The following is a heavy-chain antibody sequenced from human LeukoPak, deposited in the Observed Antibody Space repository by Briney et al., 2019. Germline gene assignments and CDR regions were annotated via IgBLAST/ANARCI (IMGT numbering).Heavy chain of an antibody. Sequence: SETLSLTCTVSGGSISSSSYYWGWIRQPPGKGLEWIGRIYSSGSTNYNPSLKSRVTMSVDTSKNQFSLKLSSVTAADTAVYYCARDVVVPATANYYHYYYYMDVWGKGTAVTVSS. V-gene: IGHV4-39*07. D-gene: IGHD2-2*01. J-gene: IGHJ6*03. CDR1: GGSISSSSYY. CDR3: ARDVVVPATANYYHYYYYMDV. CDR2: IYSSGST.